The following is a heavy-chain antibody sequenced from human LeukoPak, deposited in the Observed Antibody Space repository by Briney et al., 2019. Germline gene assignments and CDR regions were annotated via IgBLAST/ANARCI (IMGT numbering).Heavy chain of an antibody. CDR2: IKQDGSEK. CDR1: GFTFSSYW. J-gene: IGHJ5*02. CDR3: ARGRAVAGLKFDP. D-gene: IGHD6-19*01. Sequence: GGSLRISCAASGFTFSSYWMSWVRQAPGKGLEWVANIKQDGSEKYYVDSVKGRFTISRDNAKNSLYLQMNSLRAEDTAVYYCARGRAVAGLKFDPWGQGTLVTVSS. V-gene: IGHV3-7*01.